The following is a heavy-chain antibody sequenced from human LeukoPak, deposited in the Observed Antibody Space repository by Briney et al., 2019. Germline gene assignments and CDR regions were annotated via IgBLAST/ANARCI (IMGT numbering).Heavy chain of an antibody. J-gene: IGHJ6*03. D-gene: IGHD4-23*01. CDR2: IYYSGST. Sequence: SETLSLTCTVSGGSISSYYWSWIRQPPGKGLEWIGYIYYSGSTNYNPSLKSRVTISVDTSKNQFSLKLSSVTAADTAVYCCARSTVVRPYYYYYMDVWGKGTTVTVSS. CDR1: GGSISSYY. V-gene: IGHV4-59*01. CDR3: ARSTVVRPYYYYYMDV.